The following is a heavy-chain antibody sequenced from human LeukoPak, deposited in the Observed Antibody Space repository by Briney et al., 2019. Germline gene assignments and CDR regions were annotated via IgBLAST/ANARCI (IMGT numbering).Heavy chain of an antibody. D-gene: IGHD5-12*01. J-gene: IGHJ4*02. CDR3: AKVATIGPGQYFDY. Sequence: PGGSLRLSCAASGFTFGSYDMSWVRQAPGKGLEWVSVIIGSGGYTYYADSVKGRFTTSRDSSKSTLYLQMNSLRAEDTALYYCAKVATIGPGQYFDYWGQGSLVTVSS. V-gene: IGHV3-23*01. CDR1: GFTFGSYD. CDR2: IIGSGGYT.